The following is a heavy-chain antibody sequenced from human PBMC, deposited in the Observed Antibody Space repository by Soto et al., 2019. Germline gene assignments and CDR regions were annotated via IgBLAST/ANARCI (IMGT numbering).Heavy chain of an antibody. Sequence: GASLKVSCKASGDTFTSDYMHWVRQAPGQGLEWMGIINPSGDTSYAQKFQGRVTMTRDTSTSTAYMELSSLRFEDTAVYYCARILLVYDILTVYYMAYFLAYWGKGSLVPVS. CDR3: ARILLVYDILTVYYMAYFLAY. CDR1: GDTFTSDY. CDR2: INPSGDT. D-gene: IGHD3-9*01. V-gene: IGHV1-46*01. J-gene: IGHJ4*02.